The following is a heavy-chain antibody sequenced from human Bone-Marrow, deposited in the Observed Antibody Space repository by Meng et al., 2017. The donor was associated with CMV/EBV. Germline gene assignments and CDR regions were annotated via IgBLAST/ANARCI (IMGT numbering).Heavy chain of an antibody. V-gene: IGHV4-39*02. CDR3: ARDKWYCGGDCYPGMDV. CDR2: IYYSGST. CDR1: GGSISSSSYY. J-gene: IGHJ6*02. D-gene: IGHD2-21*01. Sequence: SETLSLTCTVSGGSISSSSYYWGWIRQPPGKGLEWIGSIYYSGSTYYNPSLKSRVTISVDTSKNQFSLKLSSVTAADTAVYYCARDKWYCGGDCYPGMDVWGQGTTVTLYS.